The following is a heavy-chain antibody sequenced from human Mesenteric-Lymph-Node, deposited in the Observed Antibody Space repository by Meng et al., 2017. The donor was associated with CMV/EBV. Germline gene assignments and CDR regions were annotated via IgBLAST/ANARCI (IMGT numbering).Heavy chain of an antibody. CDR2: IIPIFGTA. V-gene: IGHV1-69*05. D-gene: IGHD2-2*02. Sequence: SVKVSCKASGGTFSSYAISWVRQAPGQGLEWMGGIIPIFGTANYAQKFQGRVTITTDESTSTAYMELSSLRSEDTAVYYCARVDKVVVPAAITDQGNYYYYYYGMDVWGQGTAVTVSS. CDR3: ARVDKVVVPAAITDQGNYYYYYYGMDV. CDR1: GGTFSSYA. J-gene: IGHJ6*02.